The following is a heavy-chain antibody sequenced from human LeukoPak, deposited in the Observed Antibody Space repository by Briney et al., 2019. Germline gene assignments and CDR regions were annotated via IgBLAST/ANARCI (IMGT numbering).Heavy chain of an antibody. CDR2: ISRSATTI. D-gene: IGHD3-22*01. CDR1: GFTFTTFG. V-gene: IGHV3-48*01. Sequence: GGSLRLSCVASGFTFTTFGMNWVRQAPGKGPEWVSYISRSATTIYYADSVKGRFTISRDDAKSSLYLQMNSLRAEDTALYYCARMSSGYYDDYWGQGTLVTVSS. J-gene: IGHJ4*02. CDR3: ARMSSGYYDDY.